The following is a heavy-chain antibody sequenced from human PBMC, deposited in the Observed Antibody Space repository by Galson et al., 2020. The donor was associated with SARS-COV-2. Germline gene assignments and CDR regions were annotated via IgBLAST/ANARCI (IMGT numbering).Heavy chain of an antibody. CDR1: GFTFSSYG. Sequence: GGSLRLSCAASGFTFSSYGMHWVRQAPGKGLEWVAVIWYDGSNKYYADSVKGRFTISRDNSKNTLYLQMNSLRAEDTAVYYCAKDGNYYDFCSGYVIPAQTPSYYYYYYMDVWGKGTTVTVSS. V-gene: IGHV3-33*06. CDR2: IWYDGSNK. CDR3: AKDGNYYDFCSGYVIPAQTPSYYYYYYMDV. D-gene: IGHD3-3*01. J-gene: IGHJ6*03.